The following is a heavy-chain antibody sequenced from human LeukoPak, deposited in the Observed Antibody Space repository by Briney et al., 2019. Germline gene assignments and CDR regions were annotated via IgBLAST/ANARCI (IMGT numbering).Heavy chain of an antibody. J-gene: IGHJ4*02. CDR2: IYAGDSDA. CDR3: ATGSGPLPH. CDR1: RYSFTNYW. V-gene: IGHV5-51*01. Sequence: GKSLKISCKGSRYSFTNYWIGWVRQLPGKGLEWMGVIYAGDSDARYSPSFQGQVTISADKSITTAYLQWSSLKASDTAIYYCATGSGPLPHWGQGTLVTVSS. D-gene: IGHD3-10*01.